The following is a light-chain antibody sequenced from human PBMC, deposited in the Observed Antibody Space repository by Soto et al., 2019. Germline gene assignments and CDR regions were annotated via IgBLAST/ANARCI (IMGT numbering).Light chain of an antibody. CDR1: SSNIGTGYD. CDR3: QSYDSSLSASV. Sequence: QSVLTQPPSVSGAPGQRVTISCTGSSSNIGTGYDVHWYKQLPGTAPKLLIYNHNNRPSGVPDRFSGSKSGTSASLAITGLQAEDEADYYCQSYDSSLSASVFGGGTKLTVL. V-gene: IGLV1-40*01. CDR2: NHN. J-gene: IGLJ2*01.